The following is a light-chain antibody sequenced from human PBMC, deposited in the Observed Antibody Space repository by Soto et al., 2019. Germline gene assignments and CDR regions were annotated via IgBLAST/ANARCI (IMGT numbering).Light chain of an antibody. CDR2: AAS. V-gene: IGKV1D-12*01. Sequence: DIQMPQSPSSLSASVGDTVTITCRSSQDVGRWLSWYQQKPGKAPKILIFAASSLQSGVPSRFSGSGSGTDFTLTITSLQSEDFATYYCQHAKSFPVTFGQGTRLEIK. CDR3: QHAKSFPVT. CDR1: QDVGRW. J-gene: IGKJ5*01.